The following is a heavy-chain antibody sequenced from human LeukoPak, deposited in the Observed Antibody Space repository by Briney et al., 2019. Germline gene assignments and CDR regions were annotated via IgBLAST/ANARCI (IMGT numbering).Heavy chain of an antibody. Sequence: GGSLRLSCAASGFTFSSYSMNWVRQAPGKGLEWVSFISPSGTYIYYADSVKGRFSISRDNAKNSLYLQTNSLRAEDTAVYYCARAGEYSGSYYGLYYFDSWGQGTLVTVSS. J-gene: IGHJ4*02. CDR2: ISPSGTYI. D-gene: IGHD1-26*01. V-gene: IGHV3-21*01. CDR3: ARAGEYSGSYYGLYYFDS. CDR1: GFTFSSYS.